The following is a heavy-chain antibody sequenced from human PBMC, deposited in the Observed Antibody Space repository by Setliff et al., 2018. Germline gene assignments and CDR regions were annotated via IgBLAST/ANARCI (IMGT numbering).Heavy chain of an antibody. CDR2: INPNTGET. CDR3: ARILFGDLFSWFDP. V-gene: IGHV1-2*02. Sequence: ASVKVSCKASGYTFAGYYLHWVRQAPGQGLQWMGWINPNTGETDYAPRFQGRVTMTRDTSLSTAYMEVRSLRSDDTAVYYCARILFGDLFSWFDPWGQGTLVTVSS. J-gene: IGHJ5*02. CDR1: GYTFAGYY. D-gene: IGHD3-10*02.